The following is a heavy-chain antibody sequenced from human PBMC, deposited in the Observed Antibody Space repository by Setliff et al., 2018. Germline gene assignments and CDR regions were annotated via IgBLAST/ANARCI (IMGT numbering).Heavy chain of an antibody. V-gene: IGHV4-38-2*01. J-gene: IGHJ3*02. CDR1: GYSISSAYY. CDR3: ARKGISALSGAFDM. Sequence: PSETLSLTCAVSGYSISSAYYWSWIRQPPGKRLEWIGEIIHSGSANYNPSLKSRVTMSVDTSKNQFSLKLSSVTAADTAVYYCARKGISALSGAFDMWGQGTMVTVSS. D-gene: IGHD1-26*01. CDR2: IIHSGSA.